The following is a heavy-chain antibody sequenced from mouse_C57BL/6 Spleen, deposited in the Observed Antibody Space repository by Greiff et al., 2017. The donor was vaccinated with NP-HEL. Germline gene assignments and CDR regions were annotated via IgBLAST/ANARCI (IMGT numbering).Heavy chain of an antibody. V-gene: IGHV1-26*01. D-gene: IGHD1-1*01. Sequence: EVQLQQSGPELVKPGASVKISCKASGYTFTDYYMNWVKQSHGKSLEWIGDINPNNGGTSYNQKFKGKATLTVDKSSSTAYMELRSLTSEDSAVYYCARRGITTVHFDVWGTGTTVTVSS. CDR3: ARRGITTVHFDV. CDR1: GYTFTDYY. CDR2: INPNNGGT. J-gene: IGHJ1*03.